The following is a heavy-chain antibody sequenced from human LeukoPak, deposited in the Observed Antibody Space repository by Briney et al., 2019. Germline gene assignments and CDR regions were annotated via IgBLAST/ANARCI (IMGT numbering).Heavy chain of an antibody. V-gene: IGHV1-46*01. J-gene: IGHJ4*02. Sequence: ASVKVSCKASGYTFTSYYMHWVRQAPGQGLEWMGIINPSGGSTSYAQKFQGRVTMTRDMSTSTVYMELSSLRSEDTAVYYCARDGATTMVRGVPHPLYWGQGTLVTVSS. CDR3: ARDGATTMVRGVPHPLY. CDR2: INPSGGST. CDR1: GYTFTSYY. D-gene: IGHD3-10*01.